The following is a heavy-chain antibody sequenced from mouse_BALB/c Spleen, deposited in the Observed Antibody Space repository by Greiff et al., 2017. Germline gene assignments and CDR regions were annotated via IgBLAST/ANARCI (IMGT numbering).Heavy chain of an antibody. V-gene: IGHV1-54*01. Sequence: QVHVKQSGAELVRPGTSVKVSCKASGYAFTNYLIEWVKQRPGQGLEWIGVINPGSGGTNYNEKFKGKATLTADKSSSTAYMQLSSLTSDDSAVYFCARFTTTVVGNYFDYWGQGTTLTVSS. CDR3: ARFTTTVVGNYFDY. J-gene: IGHJ2*01. CDR2: INPGSGGT. CDR1: GYAFTNYL. D-gene: IGHD1-1*01.